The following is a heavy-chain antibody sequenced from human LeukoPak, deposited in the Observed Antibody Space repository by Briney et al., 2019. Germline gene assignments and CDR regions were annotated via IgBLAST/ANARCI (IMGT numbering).Heavy chain of an antibody. Sequence: GASLQISCKGSGYSFTSYWIGWVRQMPGKGLEWMGIIYPGDSDTRYSPSFQGQVTISADKSISTAYLQWSSLKASDTAMYYCARHLGARQVAGDFDYWGQGTLVTVSS. CDR2: IYPGDSDT. V-gene: IGHV5-51*01. CDR1: GYSFTSYW. CDR3: ARHLGARQVAGDFDY. J-gene: IGHJ4*02. D-gene: IGHD6-19*01.